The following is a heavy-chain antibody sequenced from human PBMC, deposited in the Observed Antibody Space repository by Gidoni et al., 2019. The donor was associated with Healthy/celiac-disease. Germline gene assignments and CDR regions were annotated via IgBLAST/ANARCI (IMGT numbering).Heavy chain of an antibody. Sequence: QLQLQESGPGLVKPSEPLSLTCTVSGGSISSSSYYWGWIRQPPGKGLEWIGSIYYSGSTYYNPSLKSRVTISVDTSKNQFSLKLSSVTAADTAVYYCAAVPPLLYFQHWGQGTLVTVSS. CDR2: IYYSGST. D-gene: IGHD6-19*01. CDR3: AAVPPLLYFQH. CDR1: GGSISSSSYY. V-gene: IGHV4-39*07. J-gene: IGHJ1*01.